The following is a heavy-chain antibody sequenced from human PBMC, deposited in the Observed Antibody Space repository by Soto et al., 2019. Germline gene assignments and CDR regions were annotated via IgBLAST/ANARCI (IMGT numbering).Heavy chain of an antibody. V-gene: IGHV1-2*02. CDR2: INPNSGGT. D-gene: IGHD1-26*01. CDR3: AREGRYRGHFDY. CDR1: GYTFSDYY. J-gene: IGHJ4*02. Sequence: RASVKVSCKASGYTFSDYYIHWVRQAPGQGLEWMGWINPNSGGTKYAPKFQGGVTITRDTSASTAYMELSSLRSEDTAVYYCAREGRYRGHFDYWGQGTLVTVSS.